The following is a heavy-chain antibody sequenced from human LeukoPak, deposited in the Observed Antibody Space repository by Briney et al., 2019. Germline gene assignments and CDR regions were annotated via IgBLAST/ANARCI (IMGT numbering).Heavy chain of an antibody. CDR3: AREGDGSNSGFAY. J-gene: IGHJ4*02. Sequence: GGSLRLSCAVSVFRFSGYNMNWVRQAPGKGLEWIAYISSTTVIYYADSVEGRFTVSRDNAHDSLYLQMSSLTLDDTAVYFCAREGDGSNSGFAYWGQGTLVTVSS. CDR1: VFRFSGYN. CDR2: ISSTTVI. V-gene: IGHV3-69-1*01. D-gene: IGHD4-11*01.